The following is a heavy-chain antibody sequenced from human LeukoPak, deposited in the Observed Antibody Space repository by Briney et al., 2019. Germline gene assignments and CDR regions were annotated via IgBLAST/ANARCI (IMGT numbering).Heavy chain of an antibody. J-gene: IGHJ4*02. D-gene: IGHD3-22*01. Sequence: PSETLSLTCTVSGGSISSYYWSWLRQPPGKGLEWIGYIYYSGSTNYNPSLKSRVTISVDTSKNKFSLKLRSVTAADTAVYYCARVTGYVIEDYFDYWGQGTLVTVSS. CDR3: ARVTGYVIEDYFDY. CDR2: IYYSGST. CDR1: GGSISSYY. V-gene: IGHV4-59*01.